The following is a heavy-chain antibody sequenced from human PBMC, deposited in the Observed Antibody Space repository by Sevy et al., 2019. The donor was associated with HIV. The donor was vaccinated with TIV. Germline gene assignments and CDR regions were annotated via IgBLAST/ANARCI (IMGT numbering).Heavy chain of an antibody. V-gene: IGHV3-49*03. J-gene: IGHJ4*01. CDR1: GFTFDDYA. D-gene: IGHD5-12*01. CDR2: ITRNSYEAYGGTT. Sequence: GGSLRLSCTTSGFTFDDYAMSWFRQAPGKGLEWVAFITRNSYEAYGGTTDYGASVKGRFIISRDDSKSIAYLQMSSLKTEDTAVYYCTRGLATADTPEYYFDYWGHGTLVTVSS. CDR3: TRGLATADTPEYYFDY.